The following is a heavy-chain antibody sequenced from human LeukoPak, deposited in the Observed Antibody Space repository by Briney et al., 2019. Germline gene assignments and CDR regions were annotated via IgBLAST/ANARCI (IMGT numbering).Heavy chain of an antibody. J-gene: IGHJ4*02. CDR1: GFSFSSYA. CDR3: ARDPALYCTGGSCREYYFDY. D-gene: IGHD2-15*01. CDR2: ITGSGGST. V-gene: IGHV3-23*01. Sequence: PGGSLRLSCAASGFSFSSYAMSWVRQAPGKGLEWVSAITGSGGSTYYADSVKGRFTISRDNAKSTLYLQMNSLRGEDTAVYYCARDPALYCTGGSCREYYFDYWGQGALVTVSS.